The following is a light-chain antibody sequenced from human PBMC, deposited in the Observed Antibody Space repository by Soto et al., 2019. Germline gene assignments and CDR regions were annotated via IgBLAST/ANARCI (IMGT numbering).Light chain of an antibody. Sequence: EIVLTQSPGTLSLSPGERATLSCRASQSVGSSYLAWYQQKPGQAPRVLIYGASSRATGIPDRFSGSGSGTDFTLTISRLEPEYFAVYYCQQYATSPFPFGPGTKVDIK. J-gene: IGKJ3*01. CDR1: QSVGSSY. CDR3: QQYATSPFP. CDR2: GAS. V-gene: IGKV3-20*01.